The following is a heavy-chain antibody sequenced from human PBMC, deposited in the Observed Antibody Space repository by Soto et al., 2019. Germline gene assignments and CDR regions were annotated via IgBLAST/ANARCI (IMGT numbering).Heavy chain of an antibody. CDR1: GFTFSSYA. CDR2: ISGSGGST. CDR3: ARDGGCRDGYTVGCNWFDP. D-gene: IGHD5-12*01. J-gene: IGHJ5*02. Sequence: QPGGSLRLSCAASGFTFSSYAMSWVRQAPGKGLEWVSAISGSGGSTSYADSVKGRFTISRDNSKNTLYLQMNSLRAEDTAVYYCARDGGCRDGYTVGCNWFDPWCQGTLVTVS. V-gene: IGHV3-23*01.